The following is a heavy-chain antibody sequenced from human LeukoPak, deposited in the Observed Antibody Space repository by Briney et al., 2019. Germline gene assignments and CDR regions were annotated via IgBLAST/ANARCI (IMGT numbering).Heavy chain of an antibody. CDR2: ISYDGSNK. CDR3: ARDPDSYGYLDDNAFDI. D-gene: IGHD5-18*01. J-gene: IGHJ3*02. Sequence: GGSLRLSCAASGFTFSSYAMHWVRQAPGKGLEWVAVISYDGSNKYYADSVKGRFTISRDNANNSLYLQMNSLRAEDTAVYYCARDPDSYGYLDDNAFDIWGQGTMVTVSS. V-gene: IGHV3-30-3*01. CDR1: GFTFSSYA.